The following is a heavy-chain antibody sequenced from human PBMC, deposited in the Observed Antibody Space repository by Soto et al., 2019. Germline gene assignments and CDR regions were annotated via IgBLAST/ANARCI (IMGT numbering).Heavy chain of an antibody. CDR1: GGTFSSYA. CDR2: IIPIFGTA. J-gene: IGHJ4*02. V-gene: IGHV1-69*13. Sequence: ASVKVSCKASGGTFSSYAISWVRQAPGQGLEWMGGIIPIFGTANYAQKFQGRVTITADESTSTAYMELSSLRSEDTAVYYCARDRFELRVNNDSSGYHDYWGQGTLVTVSS. D-gene: IGHD3-22*01. CDR3: ARDRFELRVNNDSSGYHDY.